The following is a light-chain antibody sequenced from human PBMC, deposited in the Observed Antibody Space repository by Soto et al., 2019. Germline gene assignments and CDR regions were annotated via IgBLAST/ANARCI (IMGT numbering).Light chain of an antibody. Sequence: DIQMTQSPSTLSSSLGYRFTITFLSSQIISTWMAWYQQKPGKAPKLLVYDASTLQSGVASRFSGSGSGTEFTLIISGLQPDDSATYYCQQYTNTNNPWMFGQGTKVDIK. CDR1: QIISTW. CDR2: DAS. V-gene: IGKV1-5*01. CDR3: QQYTNTNNPWM. J-gene: IGKJ1*01.